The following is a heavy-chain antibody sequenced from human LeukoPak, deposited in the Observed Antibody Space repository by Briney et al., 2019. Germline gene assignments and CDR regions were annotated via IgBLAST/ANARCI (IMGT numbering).Heavy chain of an antibody. CDR3: AKGLFPTVTTPFDY. CDR2: ISGSGVST. J-gene: IGHJ4*02. CDR1: GFTFNNYA. V-gene: IGHV3-23*01. D-gene: IGHD4-11*01. Sequence: GGSLRLSCAGSGFTFNNYAMNWVRQAPGKGLEWVSGISGSGVSTYYADSVKGRFTISRDNSKNTLYLQMNSLRAEDTAVYYRAKGLFPTVTTPFDYWGQGTLVTVSS.